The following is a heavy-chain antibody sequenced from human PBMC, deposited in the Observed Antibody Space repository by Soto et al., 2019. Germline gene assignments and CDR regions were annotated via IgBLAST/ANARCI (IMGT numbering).Heavy chain of an antibody. CDR1: GGSISSSSYY. J-gene: IGHJ5*02. V-gene: IGHV4-39*01. CDR2: IYYSGST. Sequence: PSETLSLTCTVSGGSISSSSYYWGWIRQPPGKGLEWIGSIYYSGSTYYNPSLKSRVTISVDTSKNQFSLKLSSVTAADTAVYYCAKSSTVTTLDWFDPWGQGTLVTVSS. CDR3: AKSSTVTTLDWFDP. D-gene: IGHD4-17*01.